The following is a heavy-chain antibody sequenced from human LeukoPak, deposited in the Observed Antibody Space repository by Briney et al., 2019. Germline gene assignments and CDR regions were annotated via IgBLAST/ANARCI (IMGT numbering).Heavy chain of an antibody. J-gene: IGHJ5*02. V-gene: IGHV4-38-2*01. CDR2: ISHSGST. D-gene: IGHD3-3*01. CDR3: ARHAYYDFVTGLFDP. CDR1: GYSISSGYH. Sequence: PSETLSLTCAVSGYSISSGYHWGWIRQPPGKGLEWIGSISHSGSTYYNPSLKSRVTISVDTSKNQFSLKLSSVTAADTAMYYCARHAYYDFVTGLFDPWGQGTLVTVSS.